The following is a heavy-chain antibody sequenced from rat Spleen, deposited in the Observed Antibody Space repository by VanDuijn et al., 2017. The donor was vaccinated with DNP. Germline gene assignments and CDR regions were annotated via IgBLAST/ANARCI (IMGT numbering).Heavy chain of an antibody. CDR2: IRTKPNNYAT. CDR1: GFTFSNAA. Sequence: VQLVESGGGLVQPKESLKISCAASGFTFSNAAMYWVRQAPGKGLEWVARIRTKPNNYATYYADSVKGRFTISRDDSKSMVYLQMDNLKTEDTAMYYCTAEDSEGYWGQGVMVTVSS. J-gene: IGHJ2*01. V-gene: IGHV10-5*01. CDR3: TAEDSEGY. D-gene: IGHD1-1*01.